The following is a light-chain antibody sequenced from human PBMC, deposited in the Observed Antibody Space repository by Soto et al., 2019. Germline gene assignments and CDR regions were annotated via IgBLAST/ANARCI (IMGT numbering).Light chain of an antibody. CDR3: SSFTSSTTYV. Sequence: QSALTQPASVSGSPGQAITISCTGTSSDVGGYNNVCWYQQHPGKAPKLIIYDVSNRPSGVFNRFSGSKSGNTASLTISGLQAEDEADYYCSSFTSSTTYVFGTGPKVTVL. CDR2: DVS. J-gene: IGLJ1*01. V-gene: IGLV2-14*01. CDR1: SSDVGGYNN.